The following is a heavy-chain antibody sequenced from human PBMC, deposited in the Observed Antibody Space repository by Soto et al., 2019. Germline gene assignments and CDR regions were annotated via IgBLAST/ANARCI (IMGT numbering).Heavy chain of an antibody. CDR3: ARVSGSTAGGY. J-gene: IGHJ4*02. CDR1: GITFSSHG. CDR2: ISYDGSDK. Sequence: QVQLVESGGGVVQPGRSLRLSCAASGITFSSHGIHWVRQAPGKGLEWVAVISYDGSDKYYAASVKGRFTISRDNSKNMLYLQTNSLRAEDTAVYYCARVSGSTAGGYWGQGTLVTVSS. V-gene: IGHV3-30*03.